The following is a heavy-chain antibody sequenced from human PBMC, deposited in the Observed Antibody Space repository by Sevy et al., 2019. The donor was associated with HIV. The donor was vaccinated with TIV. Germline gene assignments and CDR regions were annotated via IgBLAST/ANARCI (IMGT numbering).Heavy chain of an antibody. CDR2: IYSGGST. CDR3: ARAGYYGSGSYKNYYYGMDV. CDR1: GFTVSSNY. D-gene: IGHD3-10*01. Sequence: GGSLRLSCAASGFTVSSNYMSWVRQAPGKGLEWVSVIYSGGSTYYADSVKGRFTISRDNSKNTLYLQMNSLTAEDTAVYYCARAGYYGSGSYKNYYYGMDVWGQGTTVTVSS. V-gene: IGHV3-53*01. J-gene: IGHJ6*02.